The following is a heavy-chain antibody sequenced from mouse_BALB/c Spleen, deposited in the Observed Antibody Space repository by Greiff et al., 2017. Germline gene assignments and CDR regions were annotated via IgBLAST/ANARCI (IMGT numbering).Heavy chain of an antibody. D-gene: IGHD1-1*01. CDR2: ISDGGSYT. CDR3: ARGLRGGFAY. CDR1: GFTFSDYY. J-gene: IGHJ3*01. Sequence: EVHLVESGGGLVKPGGSLKLSCAASGFTFSDYYMYWVRQTPEKRLEWVATISDGGSYTYYPDSVKGRFTISRDNAKNNQYLQMSSLKSEDTAMYYCARGLRGGFAYWGQGTLVTVSA. V-gene: IGHV5-4*02.